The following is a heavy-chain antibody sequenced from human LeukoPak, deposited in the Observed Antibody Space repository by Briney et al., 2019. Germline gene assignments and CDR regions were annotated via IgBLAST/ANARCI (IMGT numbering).Heavy chain of an antibody. V-gene: IGHV4-39*07. CDR1: GDSISYFY. D-gene: IGHD5-18*01. CDR2: IYYSGST. CDR3: ARVVTASRYYYYYYMDV. J-gene: IGHJ6*03. Sequence: SETLSLTCTVSGDSISYFYWGWIRQPPGKGLEWIGSIYYSGSTYYNPSLKSRVTISVDTSKNQFSLKLSSVTAADTAVYYCARVVTASRYYYYYYMDVWGKGTTVTVSS.